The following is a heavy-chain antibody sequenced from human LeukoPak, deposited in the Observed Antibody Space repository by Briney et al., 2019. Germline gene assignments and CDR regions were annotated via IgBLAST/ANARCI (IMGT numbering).Heavy chain of an antibody. CDR2: IKPDGSGK. CDR1: GLTFSRYW. CDR3: ARCAVAAAGDY. D-gene: IGHD6-13*01. Sequence: GGSLRLSCAASGLTFSRYWMSWVRQAPGKGPEWVANIKPDGSGKYYADSVKGRFSISRDNAENSLFLHMNSLRAEDTAVYYCARCAVAAAGDYWGRGTLVTVSS. V-gene: IGHV3-7*01. J-gene: IGHJ4*02.